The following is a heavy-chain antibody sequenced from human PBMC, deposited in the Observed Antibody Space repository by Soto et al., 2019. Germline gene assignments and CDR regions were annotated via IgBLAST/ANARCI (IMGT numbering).Heavy chain of an antibody. D-gene: IGHD2-8*01. J-gene: IGHJ2*01. CDR2: ITGGGDYT. V-gene: IGHV3-23*01. CDR3: VKQIAGTTTNGAYWYFDL. CDR1: GFTFGDFA. Sequence: VQLLESGGDLVQPGGSLRLSCAASGFTFGDFAMNWVRQAPGKGLEWVSGITGGGDYTFYADSVKGRFTISRVQSKTTMYLQMNSLGAEDTALYYCVKQIAGTTTNGAYWYFDLWGRGTLVTVSS.